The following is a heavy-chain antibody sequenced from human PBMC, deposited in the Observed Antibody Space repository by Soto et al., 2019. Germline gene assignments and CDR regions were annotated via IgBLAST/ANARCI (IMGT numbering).Heavy chain of an antibody. CDR2: INGYNANT. CDR1: GYTFSNYG. J-gene: IGHJ4*02. V-gene: IGHV1-18*01. Sequence: QVHLVQSGLEVKKPGASVKVSCKTSGYTFSNYGIAWVRQAPGQGLEWMGWINGYNANTNYAQKFQGRVTMTIDTAATTAYLELRRLGSDDTAVFYCARGASPVHFDNWGQGTLVTVS. CDR3: ARGASPVHFDN.